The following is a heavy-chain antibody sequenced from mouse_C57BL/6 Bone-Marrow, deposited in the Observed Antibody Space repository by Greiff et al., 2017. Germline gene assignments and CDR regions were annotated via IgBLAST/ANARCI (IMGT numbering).Heavy chain of an antibody. Sequence: EVKLMESGGDLVKPGGSLKLSCAASGFTFSSYGMSWVRQTPDKRLEWVATISSGGSYTYYPDSVKGRFTISRDNAKNTLYLQMSSLKSEETAMYYCARHWDYSGTPAYFDYWGQGTTLTVSS. CDR2: ISSGGSYT. J-gene: IGHJ2*01. CDR3: ARHWDYSGTPAYFDY. CDR1: GFTFSSYG. D-gene: IGHD1-1*01. V-gene: IGHV5-6*01.